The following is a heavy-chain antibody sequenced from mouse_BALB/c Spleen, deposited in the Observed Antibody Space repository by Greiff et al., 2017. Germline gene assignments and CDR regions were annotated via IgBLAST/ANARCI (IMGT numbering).Heavy chain of an antibody. J-gene: IGHJ4*01. CDR2: IRNKANGYTT. V-gene: IGHV7-3*02. CDR1: GFTFTDYY. Sequence: EVQVVESGGGLVQPGGSLRLSCATSGFTFTDYYMSWVRQPPGKALEWLGFIRNKANGYTTEYSASVKGRFTISRDNSQSILYLQMNTLRAEDSATYYCARGYGNYVYYAMDYWGQGTSVTVAS. CDR3: ARGYGNYVYYAMDY. D-gene: IGHD2-1*01.